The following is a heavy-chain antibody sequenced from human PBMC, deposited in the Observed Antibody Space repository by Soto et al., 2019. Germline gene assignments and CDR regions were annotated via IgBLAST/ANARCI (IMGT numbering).Heavy chain of an antibody. V-gene: IGHV1-18*01. CDR2: ISAYNGNT. Sequence: QVPLVQSGAEVKKPGASVKVSCKASGYTFTSYGISWVRHAPGQGLAWMGWISAYNGNTNYAQKLQGRVTMTTATSTSKAYMELRSLISADTAVYYCARDRTSLRFVEWLFSDAFDIWGQGTMVTVSS. J-gene: IGHJ3*02. CDR1: GYTFTSYG. D-gene: IGHD3-3*01. CDR3: ARDRTSLRFVEWLFSDAFDI.